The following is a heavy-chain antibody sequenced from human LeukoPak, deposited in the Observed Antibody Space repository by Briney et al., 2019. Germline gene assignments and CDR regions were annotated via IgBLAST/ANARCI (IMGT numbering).Heavy chain of an antibody. CDR3: ARDPTSSATVAGDPYYYYYMDV. V-gene: IGHV1-46*01. J-gene: IGHJ6*03. D-gene: IGHD6-19*01. CDR2: INPSGGST. Sequence: ASVKVSCKAFGNTFTSYYMHWVRQAPGQGLEWMGIINPSGGSTSYAQKFQGRVTMTRDTSTSTVYMELSSLRSEDTAVYYCARDPTSSATVAGDPYYYYYMDVWGKGTTVTVSS. CDR1: GNTFTSYY.